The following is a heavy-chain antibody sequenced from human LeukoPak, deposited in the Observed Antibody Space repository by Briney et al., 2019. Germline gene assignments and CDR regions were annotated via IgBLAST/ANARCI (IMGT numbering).Heavy chain of an antibody. D-gene: IGHD3-10*01. CDR2: FYYSGST. J-gene: IGHJ4*02. CDR1: GGSISSYY. V-gene: IGHV4-59*01. CDR3: ARIGAQSGNY. Sequence: SETLSLTCTVSGGSISSYYWSWIRQPPGKGLEWIGYFYYSGSTKYNPSLKSRVTISLDTSKTQFSLKLNSVTAADTAVYYCARIGAQSGNYWGQGTLVTVSS.